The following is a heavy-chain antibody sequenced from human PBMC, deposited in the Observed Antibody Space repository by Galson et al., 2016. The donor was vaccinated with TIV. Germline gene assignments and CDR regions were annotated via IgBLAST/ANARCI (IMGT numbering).Heavy chain of an antibody. D-gene: IGHD3-10*01. Sequence: QSGAEVKKPGEALKLSCKGSGYPFSSWYIAWVRQKPGKGLEWMGKIYPDDSDTTYSPSFQGQVTLSVDKSTRTAYLQWRSLKASDTAMYYCARQAGRGYGMDVWGHGTTVIVSS. CDR2: IYPDDSDT. CDR3: ARQAGRGYGMDV. V-gene: IGHV5-51*01. J-gene: IGHJ6*02. CDR1: GYPFSSWY.